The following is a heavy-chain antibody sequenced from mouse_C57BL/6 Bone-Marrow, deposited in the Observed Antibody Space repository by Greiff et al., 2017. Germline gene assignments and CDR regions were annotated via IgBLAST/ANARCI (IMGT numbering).Heavy chain of an antibody. CDR1: GYTFTSYG. Sequence: VQLQQSGAELVWPGSSVKMSCKTSGYTFTSYGINWVKQRPGQGLEWIGYISIGNGYTEYTEKFKGKATLTSDTSSSTAYMQLSSLTSGDSAIYVCARGGGFAYWGQGTLVTVSA. CDR2: ISIGNGYT. V-gene: IGHV1-58*01. J-gene: IGHJ3*01. CDR3: ARGGGFAY.